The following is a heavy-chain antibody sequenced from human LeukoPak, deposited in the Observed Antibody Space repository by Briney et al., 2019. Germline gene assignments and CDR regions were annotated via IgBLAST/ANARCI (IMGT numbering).Heavy chain of an antibody. J-gene: IGHJ6*03. D-gene: IGHD5-18*01. V-gene: IGHV3-7*01. CDR3: ARVDTDIMGYMDV. CDR1: GFTFSSYW. CDR2: IKQDGSEK. Sequence: GGSLRLSCAASGFTFSSYWMSWVRQAPGKGLEWVANIKQDGSEKFYVDSVKGRFTISRDNAKNSLFLQMNSLRAEDTAVYYCARVDTDIMGYMDVWGKGTTVTVSS.